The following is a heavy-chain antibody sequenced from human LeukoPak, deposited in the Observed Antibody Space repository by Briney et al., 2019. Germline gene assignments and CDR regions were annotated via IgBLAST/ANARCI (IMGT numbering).Heavy chain of an antibody. CDR2: IYSGGST. Sequence: PGGSLRLSCAASGFTFSSYAMSWVRQAPGKGLEWVSVIYSGGSTYYADSVKGRFTISRDNSKNTLYLQMNSLRAEDTAVYYCARTMVRGVIWFDPWGQGTLVTVSS. J-gene: IGHJ5*02. V-gene: IGHV3-53*01. CDR1: GFTFSSYA. CDR3: ARTMVRGVIWFDP. D-gene: IGHD3-10*01.